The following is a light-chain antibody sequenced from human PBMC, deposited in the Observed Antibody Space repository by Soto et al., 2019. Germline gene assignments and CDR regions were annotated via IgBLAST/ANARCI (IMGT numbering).Light chain of an antibody. CDR1: SSDVGGYNY. J-gene: IGLJ3*02. V-gene: IGLV2-14*01. Sequence: QSALTQPASVSGSPGQSITISCTGTSSDVGGYNYVSWYQQHPGKAPKLMIYEVSNRPSGVSNRFSGSKSGNTAALTISGLQAEDEADYCCSSYTSSSTLGFGGGTKRTVL. CDR3: SSYTSSSTLG. CDR2: EVS.